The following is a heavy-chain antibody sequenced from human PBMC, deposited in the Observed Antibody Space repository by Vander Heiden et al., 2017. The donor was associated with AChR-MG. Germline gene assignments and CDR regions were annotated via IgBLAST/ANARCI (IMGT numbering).Heavy chain of an antibody. J-gene: IGHJ4*02. CDR3: AKGANYGDYDL. CDR1: GFTFCSFA. CDR2: ISGSGDST. Sequence: DVQLLASGGGLVHPGGFLTRCCTVTGFTFCSFAMHWVRQAPGKGLEWVSGISGSGDSTYYADSVKGRFTISRDNSKNTLYLQMNNLRAEDTAVYYCAKGANYGDYDLWGQGTLVTVSS. D-gene: IGHD4-17*01. V-gene: IGHV3-23*01.